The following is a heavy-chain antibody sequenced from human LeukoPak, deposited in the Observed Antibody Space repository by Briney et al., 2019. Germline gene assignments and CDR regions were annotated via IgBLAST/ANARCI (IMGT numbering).Heavy chain of an antibody. CDR2: INPNSGGT. V-gene: IGHV1-2*06. D-gene: IGHD3-16*02. J-gene: IGHJ4*02. CDR3: ARDLYDYVWGSYRPEFDY. CDR1: GYTFTGYY. Sequence: GASVKVSCKASGYTFTGYYMHWVRQAPGQGLEWMGRINPNSGGTNYAQKFQGRVTMTRDTSISTAYMELSRLRSDDTAVYYCARDLYDYVWGSYRPEFDYWGQGTLVTVSS.